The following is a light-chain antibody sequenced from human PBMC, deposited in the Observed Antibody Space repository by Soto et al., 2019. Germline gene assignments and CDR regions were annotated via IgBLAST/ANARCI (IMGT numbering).Light chain of an antibody. Sequence: DTVMTQSPDSLAVSLGERATINCKSSQSVFHSANNMNYLAWYQQKPGQSPKLLISWASIRDSGVPDRFSGSGSGTDFTLTINSLEPEDFAVYYCQQRSNWPPITFGQGTRLEIK. CDR1: QSVFHSANNMNY. J-gene: IGKJ5*01. V-gene: IGKV4-1*01. CDR3: QQRSNWPPIT. CDR2: WAS.